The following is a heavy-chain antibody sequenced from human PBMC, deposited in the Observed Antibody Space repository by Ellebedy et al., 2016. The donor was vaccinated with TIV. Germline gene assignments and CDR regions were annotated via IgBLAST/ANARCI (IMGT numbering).Heavy chain of an antibody. V-gene: IGHV4-4*07. Sequence: MPSETLSLTCTVSGISVSNYFWSWMRQPAGKRLEWIGRFYTSGRAEYNPSLQSRVTMSIDTSKNQLSLILNSVTAADTAIYHCARKDGDLWGPGTLVTVTS. CDR2: FYTSGRA. CDR1: GISVSNYF. J-gene: IGHJ5*02. CDR3: ARKDGDL.